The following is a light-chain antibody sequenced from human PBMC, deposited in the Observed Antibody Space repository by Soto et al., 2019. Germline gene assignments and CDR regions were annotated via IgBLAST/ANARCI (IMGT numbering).Light chain of an antibody. V-gene: IGLV2-14*03. J-gene: IGLJ1*01. CDR3: NSYTSSSTYV. CDR2: DVS. CDR1: SSDVGGSDH. Sequence: QSVLTQPASVSGSPGQSITVSCTGTSSDVGGSDHVNWYQQHPGKAPKLMIFDVSNRPSGVSTRFSGSKSGNEASLTISGLQAEDEADYYCNSYTSSSTYVFGTGIKLTVL.